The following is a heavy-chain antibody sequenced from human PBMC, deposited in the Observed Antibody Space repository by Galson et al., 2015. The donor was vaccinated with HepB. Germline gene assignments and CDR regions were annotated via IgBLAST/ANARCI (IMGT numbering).Heavy chain of an antibody. J-gene: IGHJ6*02. CDR3: ARDFGAFGSGYGMDV. V-gene: IGHV3-21*01. CDR2: IGTTRSNI. CDR1: GLTFSTYS. D-gene: IGHD3-10*01. Sequence: SLRLSCAASGLTFSTYSMNWVRQAPGKGLEWVSCIGTTRSNIYYADSVKGRFTISRDNAKNSLYLQMNSLRVDDTAIYYCARDFGAFGSGYGMDVWGQGTTVTVSS.